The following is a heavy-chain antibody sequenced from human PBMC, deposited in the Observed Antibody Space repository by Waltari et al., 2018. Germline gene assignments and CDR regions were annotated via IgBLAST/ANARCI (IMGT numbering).Heavy chain of an antibody. J-gene: IGHJ3*02. CDR3: ARVSYGSGSYAFDI. V-gene: IGHV4-38-2*01. CDR2: IYHSGST. D-gene: IGHD3-10*01. CDR1: GYSISSGYY. Sequence: QVQLQESGPGLVKPSETLSLTCAVSGYSISSGYYWGWIRQPPGKGLEWFGSIYHSGSTYYNPSLKMRVTISLDTSKNQFSLKLSSVTAADTAVYYCARVSYGSGSYAFDIWGQGTMVTVSS.